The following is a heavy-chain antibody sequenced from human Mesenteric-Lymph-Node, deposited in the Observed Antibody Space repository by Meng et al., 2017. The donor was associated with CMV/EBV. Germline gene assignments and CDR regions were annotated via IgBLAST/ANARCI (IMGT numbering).Heavy chain of an antibody. CDR1: GYTFTGYY. CDR2: INPNSGGT. J-gene: IGHJ6*02. Sequence: ASVKVSCKASGYTFTGYYMHWVRQAPGQGLEWMGWINPNSGGTNYEQKFQGRVTMTRDTSISTAYMELSRLRSDDTAVYYCARGGVSGVEGYYYYYGMDVWGQGTTVTVSS. V-gene: IGHV1-2*02. CDR3: ARGGVSGVEGYYYYYGMDV. D-gene: IGHD1-1*01.